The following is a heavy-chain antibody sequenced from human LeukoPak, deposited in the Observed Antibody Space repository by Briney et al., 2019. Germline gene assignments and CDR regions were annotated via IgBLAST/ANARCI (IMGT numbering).Heavy chain of an antibody. J-gene: IGHJ3*02. CDR3: TRDLTQYYDVWSGSHGFDI. CDR2: IYSSGAT. D-gene: IGHD3-3*01. Sequence: SETLSLTCSVSGASISGGNYHWSWLRQPAGKGLEWIGRIYSSGATNYNPSFKRRATISEDTSKNQFSLKLTSVTAADTAVYYCTRDLTQYYDVWSGSHGFDIWGQGTMVIVSS. V-gene: IGHV4-61*02. CDR1: GASISGGNYH.